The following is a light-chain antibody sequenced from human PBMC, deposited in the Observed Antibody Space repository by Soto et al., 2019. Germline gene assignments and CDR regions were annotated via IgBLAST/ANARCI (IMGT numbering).Light chain of an antibody. V-gene: IGLV1-51*01. CDR3: GAWDSTLSAEV. J-gene: IGLJ1*01. CDR1: SSNIGNNY. CDR2: GNN. Sequence: QSVLTQPPSVSAAPGQKVTISCSGSSSNIGNNYVSWYQQVPGTAPRLLIYGNNKRPSGISDRFSGSKSGTSATLGITGLQTGDEADYYCGAWDSTLSAEVFGTGTKLTVL.